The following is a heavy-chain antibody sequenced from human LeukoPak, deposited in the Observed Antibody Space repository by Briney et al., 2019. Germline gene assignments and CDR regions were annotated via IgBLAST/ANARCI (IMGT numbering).Heavy chain of an antibody. J-gene: IGHJ4*02. CDR3: ARVEPYSSSSGNDY. D-gene: IGHD6-6*01. Sequence: GGSLRLSCAASGFTFSSYGMHWVRQAPGKGLEWVAVISYDGSNKYYADSVKGRFTISRDNSKNTLYLQMNSLRAEDTAVYYCARVEPYSSSSGNDYWGQGTLVTVSS. CDR2: ISYDGSNK. V-gene: IGHV3-30*03. CDR1: GFTFSSYG.